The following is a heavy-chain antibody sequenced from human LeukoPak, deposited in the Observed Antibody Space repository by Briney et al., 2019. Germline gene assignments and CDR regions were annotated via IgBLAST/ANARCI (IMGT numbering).Heavy chain of an antibody. CDR1: GYTFTSYY. V-gene: IGHV1-46*01. CDR3: ASYLYCSSTSCYPGAFDI. J-gene: IGHJ3*02. Sequence: GASVKVSCKASGYTFTSYYMHWVRQAPGQGLEWMGIINPSGGSTSYAQKFQGRVTMTRDTSTSTVYMELSSLRSEDTAVYYCASYLYCSSTSCYPGAFDIWGQGTMVTVSS. D-gene: IGHD2-2*01. CDR2: INPSGGST.